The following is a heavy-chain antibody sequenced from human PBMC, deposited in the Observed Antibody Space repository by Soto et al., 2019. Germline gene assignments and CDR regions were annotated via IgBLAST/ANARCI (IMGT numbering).Heavy chain of an antibody. J-gene: IGHJ6*02. V-gene: IGHV4-39*07. CDR3: ARSPGHKLRRTLPSYYYYGMDV. D-gene: IGHD1-7*01. Sequence: SETLSLTCTVSGGSISSSSYYWGWIRQPPGKGLEWIGSIYYSGSTYYNPSLKSRVTISVDTSKNQFSLKLSSVTAADTAVYYCARSPGHKLRRTLPSYYYYGMDVWGQGTTVTVSS. CDR1: GGSISSSSYY. CDR2: IYYSGST.